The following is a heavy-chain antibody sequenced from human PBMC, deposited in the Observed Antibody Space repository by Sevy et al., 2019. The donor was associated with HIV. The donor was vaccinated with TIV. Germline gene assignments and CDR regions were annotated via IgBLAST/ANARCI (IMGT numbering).Heavy chain of an antibody. CDR1: GYTFTNYW. V-gene: IGHV5-51*01. CDR3: ARGARGTLPSYYYYTMDI. D-gene: IGHD1-1*01. CDR2: IYPGDSDT. J-gene: IGHJ6*02. Sequence: GESLKISCKGSGYTFTNYWIGWVRQMPGKGLEWMGIIYPGDSDTRYSPSFQGHVTISVDKSISTAYLQWSSLKASDTAIFYCARGARGTLPSYYYYTMDIWGQGTTVTVSS.